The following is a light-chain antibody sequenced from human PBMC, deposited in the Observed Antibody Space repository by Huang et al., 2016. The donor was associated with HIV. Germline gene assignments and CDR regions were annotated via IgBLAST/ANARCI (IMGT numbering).Light chain of an antibody. Sequence: DIQMTKSPSSLSASVGDRVTITCQASQDISNYLSWYQHKPGRAPKPLIFDAASLETWVPSRLSGSGSGTYLTVTIASLQPEDVATYYCQHYDDPYTFGQGTKLEIK. V-gene: IGKV1-33*01. CDR1: QDISNY. J-gene: IGKJ2*01. CDR2: DAA. CDR3: QHYDDPYT.